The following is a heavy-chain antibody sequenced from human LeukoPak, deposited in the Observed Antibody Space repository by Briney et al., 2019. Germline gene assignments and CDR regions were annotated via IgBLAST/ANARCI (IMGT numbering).Heavy chain of an antibody. CDR3: AKDGSGYYYGSGRVPKIYYYYMDV. D-gene: IGHD3-10*01. CDR2: IRYDGSNK. CDR1: GFTFSSYG. Sequence: GGSLRLSCAASGFTFSSYGMHWVRQAPGKGLEWVAFIRYDGSNKYYADSVKGRFTISRDNSKNTLYLQMNSLRAEDTAVYYCAKDGSGYYYGSGRVPKIYYYYMDVWGKGTTVTISS. J-gene: IGHJ6*03. V-gene: IGHV3-30*02.